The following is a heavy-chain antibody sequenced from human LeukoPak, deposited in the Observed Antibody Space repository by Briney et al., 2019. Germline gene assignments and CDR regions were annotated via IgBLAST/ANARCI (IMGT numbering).Heavy chain of an antibody. CDR1: EFTFSSYE. D-gene: IGHD2-8*01. CDR3: ARVLRMGYYYGMDV. V-gene: IGHV3-48*03. J-gene: IGHJ6*02. Sequence: GGSLRLSCAASEFTFSSYEMNWVRQAPGKGLEWVSYISSSGSTIYYADSVKGRFTISRDNAKNSLYLQMNSLRAEDTAVYYCARVLRMGYYYGMDVWGQGTTVTVSS. CDR2: ISSSGSTI.